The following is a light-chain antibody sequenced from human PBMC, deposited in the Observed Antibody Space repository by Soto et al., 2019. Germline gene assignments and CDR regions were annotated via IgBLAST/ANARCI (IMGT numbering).Light chain of an antibody. J-gene: IGKJ2*01. CDR1: QSVSSSY. Sequence: EIVLTQAPGTLSLSPGERATLSCRASQSVSSSYLAWYQQKPGQAPRLLIYGASSRATGIPDRFSGRGSGTDITLTISRLEPEDFAVYLCQQYGSSPPYTFGQGTKLEIK. CDR2: GAS. V-gene: IGKV3-20*01. CDR3: QQYGSSPPYT.